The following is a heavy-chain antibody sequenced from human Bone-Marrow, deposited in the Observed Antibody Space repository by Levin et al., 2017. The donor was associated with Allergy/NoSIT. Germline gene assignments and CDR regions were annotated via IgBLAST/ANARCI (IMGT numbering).Heavy chain of an antibody. CDR2: ISYDRSKE. J-gene: IGHJ5*02. V-gene: IGHV3-30*18. CDR3: AKRGDDCNLYRCFHPDL. D-gene: IGHD2/OR15-2a*01. Sequence: HAGGSLRLSCAASGFTFSSYAMHWVRQAPGKGLEWVALISYDRSKEYYADSVKGRFTISRDNSKNTLYLQMNSLRAEDTALYYCAKRGDDCNLYRCFHPDLWGQGTLVTVSA. CDR1: GFTFSSYA.